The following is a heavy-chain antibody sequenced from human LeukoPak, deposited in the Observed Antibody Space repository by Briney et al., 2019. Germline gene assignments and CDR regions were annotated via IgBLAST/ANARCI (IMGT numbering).Heavy chain of an antibody. J-gene: IGHJ1*01. CDR2: ISGSRGDT. Sequence: GGSLRLSCAASGFTFNSFGMHWVRQAPGKGLEWVSSISGSRGDTDYADSVKGRFTISRDNLKNTLYLQMNSLRAGDTAVYYCAKGWGDYVWGSCHLWGQGTLVTVSS. CDR3: AKGWGDYVWGSCHL. V-gene: IGHV3-23*01. CDR1: GFTFNSFG. D-gene: IGHD3-16*01.